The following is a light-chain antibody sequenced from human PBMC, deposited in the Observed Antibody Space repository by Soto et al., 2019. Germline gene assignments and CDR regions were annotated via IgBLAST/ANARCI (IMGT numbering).Light chain of an antibody. Sequence: EIVLTQSPGTLSLSPGERATLSCRASQSVSSSYLAWYQQKPGQAPRLLIYGASIRATGIPARFSGSGSGTEFTLTISSLQSEDFAVYYCQQYNVWPPLFGQGTRLEI. CDR3: QQYNVWPPL. J-gene: IGKJ5*01. CDR2: GAS. V-gene: IGKV3-15*01. CDR1: QSVSSSY.